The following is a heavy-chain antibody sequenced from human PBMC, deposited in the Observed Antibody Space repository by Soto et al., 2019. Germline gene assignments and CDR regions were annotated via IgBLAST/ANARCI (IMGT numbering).Heavy chain of an antibody. J-gene: IGHJ4*02. Sequence: QVQLQESGPGLVKPSETLSLTCTVSGGSISSYYWSWIRQPPGKGLEWIGYIYYSGSTNYNPSLKSRVTISVDTSKNQFSLKLSSVTAADTAVYYCARELGGWSGGSCYYYFDYWGQGTLVTVSS. CDR1: GGSISSYY. CDR3: ARELGGWSGGSCYYYFDY. D-gene: IGHD2-15*01. V-gene: IGHV4-59*01. CDR2: IYYSGST.